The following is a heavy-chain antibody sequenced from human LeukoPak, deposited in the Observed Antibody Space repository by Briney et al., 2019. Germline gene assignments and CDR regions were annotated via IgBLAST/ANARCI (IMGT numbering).Heavy chain of an antibody. V-gene: IGHV4-34*01. Sequence: KPSETLSLTCAVYGGSFSGYYWSWIRQPPGKGLEWIGEINHSGSTNYNPSLKSRVTISVDTSKNQFSLKLSSVTAADTAVYYCARGPRDYLGYCSRGSCYKRYYFDYWGQGTLVTVSS. CDR1: GGSFSGYY. CDR2: INHSGST. CDR3: ARGPRDYLGYCSRGSCYKRYYFDY. J-gene: IGHJ4*02. D-gene: IGHD2-15*01.